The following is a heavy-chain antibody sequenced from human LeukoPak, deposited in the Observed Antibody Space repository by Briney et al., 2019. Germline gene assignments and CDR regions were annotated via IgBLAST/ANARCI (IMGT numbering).Heavy chain of an antibody. CDR2: IWYDGSNK. D-gene: IGHD3-10*01. CDR3: AKIRGYGSGSYDWFDP. CDR1: GFTFSSYG. J-gene: IGHJ5*02. Sequence: GGSLRLSCAASGFTFSSYGMHWVRQAPGKGLEWVAVIWYDGSNKYYADSVKGRFTISRDNSKNTLYLQMNSLRAEDTAVYYCAKIRGYGSGSYDWFDPWGQGTLVTVSS. V-gene: IGHV3-33*06.